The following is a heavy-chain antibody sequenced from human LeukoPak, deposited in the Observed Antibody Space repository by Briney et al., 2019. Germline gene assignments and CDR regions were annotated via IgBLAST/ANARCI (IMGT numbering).Heavy chain of an antibody. J-gene: IGHJ4*02. CDR3: ARGTAAAGFDY. D-gene: IGHD6-13*01. V-gene: IGHV3-48*01. CDR1: GFTFSSYS. CDR2: ISSSTNTI. Sequence: GGSLRLSCAASGFTFSSYSMNWVRQAPGKGLEWVSYISSSTNTIYYADSVKGRFTISRDNAKNSLYLQMNSLRAEDTAVYYCARGTAAAGFDYWGQGTLVTVSS.